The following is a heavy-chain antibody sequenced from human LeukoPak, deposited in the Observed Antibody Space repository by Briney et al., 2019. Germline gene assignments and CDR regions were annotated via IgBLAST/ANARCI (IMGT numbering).Heavy chain of an antibody. Sequence: PSETLSLTCTVSGGSVSSGSYHWSWIRQPPGKGLEWLGYIYYSGSTNYNPSLKSQVTISVDTSKTQYSLKLSSVTAADTAVYYCAREVGYCSGGSCYSYFDYWGQGTLVTVSS. CDR1: GGSVSSGSYH. CDR2: IYYSGST. CDR3: AREVGYCSGGSCYSYFDY. V-gene: IGHV4-61*01. D-gene: IGHD2-15*01. J-gene: IGHJ4*02.